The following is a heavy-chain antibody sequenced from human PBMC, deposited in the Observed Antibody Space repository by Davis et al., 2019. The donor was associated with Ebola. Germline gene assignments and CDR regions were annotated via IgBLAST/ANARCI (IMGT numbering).Heavy chain of an antibody. V-gene: IGHV3-9*01. CDR3: AKDIGPGTTSYYYYGMDV. J-gene: IGHJ6*02. D-gene: IGHD1-7*01. Sequence: GKSLKTSCAASGFTFSSYWMSWVRQAPGKGLEWVSGISWNSGSIGYADSVKGRFTISRDNAKNSLYLQMNSLRAEDTALYYCAKDIGPGTTSYYYYGMDVWGQGTTVTVS. CDR2: ISWNSGSI. CDR1: GFTFSSYW.